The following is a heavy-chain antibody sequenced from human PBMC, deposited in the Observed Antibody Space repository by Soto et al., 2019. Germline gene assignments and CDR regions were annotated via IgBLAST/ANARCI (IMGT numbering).Heavy chain of an antibody. CDR2: TYYRSKWYN. J-gene: IGHJ6*02. CDR3: ESDLRAAAGTGKVRSYYYYGMDV. CDR1: WDSVSSNSAA. V-gene: IGHV6-1*01. D-gene: IGHD6-13*01. Sequence: PSQPLSLTCAICWDSVSSNSAAWNWIRHSPSRGLGWLGRTYYRSKWYNDYAVSVKSRITINPDTSKNQFSLQLNSVTPEDTAVHSCESDLRAAAGTGKVRSYYYYGMDVWGQGPTVTVSS.